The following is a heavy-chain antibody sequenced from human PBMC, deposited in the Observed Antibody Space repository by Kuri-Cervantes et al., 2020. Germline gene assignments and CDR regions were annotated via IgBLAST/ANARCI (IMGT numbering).Heavy chain of an antibody. CDR2: LYYSGTT. V-gene: IGHV4-39*01. J-gene: IGHJ4*02. Sequence: SETLSLTCTVSGGSVSSGSYYWSWIRQPPGKGLEWIGSLYYSGTTYYNSSLKSRLTISVDTSKNQFSLRLSSVTAADTAVYFCARGTWEMPEDWGQGTLVTVSS. CDR3: ARGTWEMPED. CDR1: GGSVSSGSYY. D-gene: IGHD1-26*01.